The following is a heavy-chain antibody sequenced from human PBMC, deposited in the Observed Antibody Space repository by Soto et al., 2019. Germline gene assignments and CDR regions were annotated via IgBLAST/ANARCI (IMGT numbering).Heavy chain of an antibody. CDR1: GFTFSSYS. V-gene: IGHV3-21*01. CDR2: ISSSSYI. J-gene: IGHJ6*02. CDR3: ARDRSGVYYGSDPSNV. D-gene: IGHD3-10*01. Sequence: PGGSLRLSCAASGFTFSSYSMNWVRQAPGKGLEWVSSISSSSYIYYADSVKGRFTISRDNAKNSLYLQMNSLRAEDTAVYYCARDRSGVYYGSDPSNVWGQGTTVTVSS.